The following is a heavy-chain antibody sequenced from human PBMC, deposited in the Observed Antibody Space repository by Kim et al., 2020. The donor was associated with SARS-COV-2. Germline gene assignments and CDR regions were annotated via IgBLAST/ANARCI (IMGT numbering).Heavy chain of an antibody. CDR3: AKDRSLGIVGATYNMDV. CDR2: IWYDGSYQ. D-gene: IGHD1-26*01. Sequence: GGSLRLSCAASRFTFSSYGMHWVRQAPGKGLEWVAVIWYDGSYQYYADSVKGRFTISRENSKNTLYLQMNSLRAEDTAVYYCAKDRSLGIVGATYNMDVWGQGTTVTVSS. J-gene: IGHJ6*02. V-gene: IGHV3-33*06. CDR1: RFTFSSYG.